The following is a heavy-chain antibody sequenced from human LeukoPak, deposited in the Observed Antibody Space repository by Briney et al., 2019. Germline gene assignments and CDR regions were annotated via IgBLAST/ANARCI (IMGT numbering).Heavy chain of an antibody. CDR3: ARHGGVVRGQGSDAFDI. Sequence: SETLSLTCTVSGGSISSYYWSWIRQPPWKGLEWIGYIYYSGSTNYNPSLKSRVTISVDTSKNQFSLKLSSVTAADTAVYYCARHGGVVRGQGSDAFDIWGQGTMVTVSS. CDR1: GGSISSYY. D-gene: IGHD3-10*01. CDR2: IYYSGST. J-gene: IGHJ3*02. V-gene: IGHV4-59*01.